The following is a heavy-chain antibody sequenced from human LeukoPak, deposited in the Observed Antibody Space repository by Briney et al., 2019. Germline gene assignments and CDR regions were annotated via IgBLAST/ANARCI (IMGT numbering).Heavy chain of an antibody. V-gene: IGHV3-30-3*01. J-gene: IGHJ4*02. D-gene: IGHD3-16*01. Sequence: PGGSLRLSCAASGFTFSSYAMTWVRQAPGKGLEWVAVISYDGSNEYYADSVKGRFTISRDNSKNTLFLQMNSLRAEDMAVYYCAKGGIGGLIGRDHFDYWGQGTLVTVSS. CDR3: AKGGIGGLIGRDHFDY. CDR2: ISYDGSNE. CDR1: GFTFSSYA.